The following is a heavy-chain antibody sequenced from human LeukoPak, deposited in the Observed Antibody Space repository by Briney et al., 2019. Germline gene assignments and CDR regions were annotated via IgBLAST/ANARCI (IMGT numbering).Heavy chain of an antibody. CDR1: GFTFSSYG. Sequence: GGPLRLSCAASGFTFSSYGMHWVRQAPGKGLEWVALIWYDGSNTNYADSVKGRFTISRDNSKNTLYLQLNSLRAEDTAVYYCARVLSDLRDDSFDVWGQGTMVTVSS. CDR2: IWYDGSNT. V-gene: IGHV3-33*01. J-gene: IGHJ3*01. CDR3: ARVLSDLRDDSFDV.